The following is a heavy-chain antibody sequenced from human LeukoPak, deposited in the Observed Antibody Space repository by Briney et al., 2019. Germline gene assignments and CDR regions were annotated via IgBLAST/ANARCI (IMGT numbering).Heavy chain of an antibody. V-gene: IGHV4-34*01. D-gene: IGHD5-18*01. Sequence: SETLSLTCAVYGGSFSGYYWSWIRQPPGKGLEWIGEINHSGSTNYNPSLRSRVTVSVHTSKNQLSLKLSSVTAADTAVYYCALDPKSVLYGYVYWGQGTPVTVSS. CDR2: INHSGST. CDR3: ALDPKSVLYGYVY. J-gene: IGHJ4*02. CDR1: GGSFSGYY.